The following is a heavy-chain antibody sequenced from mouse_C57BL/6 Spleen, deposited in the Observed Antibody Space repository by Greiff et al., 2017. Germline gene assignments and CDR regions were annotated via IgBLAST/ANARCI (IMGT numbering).Heavy chain of an antibody. D-gene: IGHD2-4*01. Sequence: EVQRVESGGDLVKPGGSLKLSCAASGFTFSSYGMSWVRQTPDKRLEWVATISSGGSYTYYPDSLKGRFTISRDNAKNTLYLQMSSLKSEDTAMYYCAREGEKRYYDYDDGAGFAYWGQGTLVTVSA. J-gene: IGHJ3*01. CDR3: AREGEKRYYDYDDGAGFAY. CDR1: GFTFSSYG. CDR2: ISSGGSYT. V-gene: IGHV5-6*01.